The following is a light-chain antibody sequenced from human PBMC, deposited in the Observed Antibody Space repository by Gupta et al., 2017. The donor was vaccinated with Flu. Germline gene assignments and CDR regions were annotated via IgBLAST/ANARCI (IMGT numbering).Light chain of an antibody. V-gene: IGLV2-14*01. CDR2: EVS. J-gene: IGLJ3*02. CDR1: SSDVGGYNY. CDR3: SSYTSSSTRV. Sequence: SITISCTGTSSDVGGYNYVCWSHQHPGKAPNLMIYEVSNRPSGVANRFSGSKSGNTASLTISGLQAEDAADYYGSSYTSSSTRVFGGGTKLTVL.